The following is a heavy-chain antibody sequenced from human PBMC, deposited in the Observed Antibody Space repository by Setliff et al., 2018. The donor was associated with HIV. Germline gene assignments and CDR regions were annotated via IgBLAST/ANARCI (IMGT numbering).Heavy chain of an antibody. J-gene: IGHJ3*02. CDR3: ARGRQYCSNGVCLDALDI. D-gene: IGHD2-8*01. Sequence: GGSLRLSCVASGFTFSDDYMDWVRQAPGKGLEWVGRTRNKANSYTTEYAASVKGRFTISRDDSINSLYLQMDSLKTEDTAVYFCARGRQYCSNGVCLDALDIWGQGTMVTV. CDR1: GFTFSDDY. V-gene: IGHV3-72*01. CDR2: TRNKANSYTT.